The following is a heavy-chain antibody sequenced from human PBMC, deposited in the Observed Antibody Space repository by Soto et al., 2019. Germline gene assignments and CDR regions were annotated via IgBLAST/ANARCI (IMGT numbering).Heavy chain of an antibody. V-gene: IGHV3-33*08. CDR2: IWYDGSNK. Sequence: GGSLRLSCAASGFTFSSYGMHWVRQAPGKGLEWVAVIWYDGSNKYYADSVKGRFTISRDNSKNTLYLQMNSLRAEDTAVYYCAREEVIVVVPAAISAFDIWGQGTMVTVSS. CDR3: AREEVIVVVPAAISAFDI. J-gene: IGHJ3*02. CDR1: GFTFSSYG. D-gene: IGHD2-2*01.